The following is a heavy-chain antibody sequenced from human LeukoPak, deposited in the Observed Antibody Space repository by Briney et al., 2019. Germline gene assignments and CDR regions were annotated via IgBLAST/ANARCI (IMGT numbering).Heavy chain of an antibody. CDR3: ARREEERLRPVGSFDY. Sequence: GGSLSLSCAASGFTFSSYAMHWVGQAPGKGLEWVAVISYDGSNKYYADSVKGRFTISRDNSKNTLYLQMNSLRAEGTAVYYCARREEERLRPVGSFDYWGQGTLVTVSS. J-gene: IGHJ4*02. D-gene: IGHD1-26*01. CDR1: GFTFSSYA. V-gene: IGHV3-30-3*01. CDR2: ISYDGSNK.